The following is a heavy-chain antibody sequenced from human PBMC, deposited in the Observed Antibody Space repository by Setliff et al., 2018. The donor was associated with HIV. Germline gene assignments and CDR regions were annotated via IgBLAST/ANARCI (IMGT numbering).Heavy chain of an antibody. D-gene: IGHD3-3*01. V-gene: IGHV3-30*04. CDR3: ARAFGYHDFWSGYSGDEFDI. Sequence: GGSLRLSRVASGFVFNNYAFTWIRQAPGKGLEWVAVISIDGSDRYYSDSVKGRFTISRDSSKKTLYLQMNRLTSEDTAVYYCARAFGYHDFWSGYSGDEFDIWGQGTLVTVS. CDR2: ISIDGSDR. J-gene: IGHJ3*02. CDR1: GFVFNNYA.